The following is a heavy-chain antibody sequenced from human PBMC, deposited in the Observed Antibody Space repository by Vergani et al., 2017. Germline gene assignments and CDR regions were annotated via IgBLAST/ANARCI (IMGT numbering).Heavy chain of an antibody. CDR1: GFTFSSYA. Sequence: EVQLLESGGGLVQPGGSLRLSCAASGFTFSSYAMSWVRQAPGKGLEWVSAISGSGGSTYYADSVKGRFTISRDNSKNTLYLQMNSLRAEDTAVYYCARDPTPPYYYDSSGYYYHWGQGTLVTVSS. CDR2: ISGSGGST. J-gene: IGHJ5*02. V-gene: IGHV3-23*01. D-gene: IGHD3-22*01. CDR3: ARDPTPPYYYDSSGYYYH.